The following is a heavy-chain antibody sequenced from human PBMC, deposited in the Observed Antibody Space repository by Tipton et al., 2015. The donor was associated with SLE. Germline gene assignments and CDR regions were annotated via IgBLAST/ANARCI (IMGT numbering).Heavy chain of an antibody. V-gene: IGHV4-59*12. J-gene: IGHJ4*02. D-gene: IGHD2-2*02. CDR2: IYYSGST. Sequence: TLSLTCTVSGGSISSYYWSWIRQPPGKGLEWIGYIYYSGSTNYNPSLKSRVTISVDTSKNQFSLKLSSVTAADTAVYYCARGGPAAIREYYFDYWGQGTLVTVSS. CDR3: ARGGPAAIREYYFDY. CDR1: GGSISSYY.